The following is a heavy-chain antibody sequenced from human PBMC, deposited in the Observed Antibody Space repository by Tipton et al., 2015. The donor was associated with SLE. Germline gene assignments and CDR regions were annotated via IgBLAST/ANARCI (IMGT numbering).Heavy chain of an antibody. CDR2: ISNGIGNK. D-gene: IGHD6-13*01. CDR3: AKDHSSSWYYFDN. V-gene: IGHV3-30*18. CDR1: GFSFSNYG. J-gene: IGHJ4*02. Sequence: SLRLSCAASGFSFSNYGMHWVRQAPGKGLEWVAVISNGIGNKDYTDSVKGRFTISRDNSKNTLYLQMNSLRTEDTAVYYYAKDHSSSWYYFDNWGQGTLVTVSS.